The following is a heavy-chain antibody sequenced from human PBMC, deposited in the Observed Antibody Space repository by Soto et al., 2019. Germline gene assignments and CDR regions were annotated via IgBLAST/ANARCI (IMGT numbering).Heavy chain of an antibody. CDR3: AREYCSGGSCYGLFDY. CDR2: ISSSSSYI. D-gene: IGHD2-15*01. Sequence: GGSLRLSCAASGFTFSSYSMNWVRQAPGKGLEWVSSISSSSSYIYYADSVKGRFTISRANAKNSLYLQMNSLRAEDTAVYYCAREYCSGGSCYGLFDYWGQGTLVTVSS. CDR1: GFTFSSYS. V-gene: IGHV3-21*01. J-gene: IGHJ4*02.